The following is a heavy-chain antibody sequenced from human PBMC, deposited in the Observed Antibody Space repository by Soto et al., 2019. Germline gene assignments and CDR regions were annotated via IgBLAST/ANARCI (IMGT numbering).Heavy chain of an antibody. CDR3: AQIDYCTNGVCYSYGMDV. V-gene: IGHV1-69*01. CDR1: GGTFSSYA. J-gene: IGHJ6*02. CDR2: IIPIFGTA. D-gene: IGHD2-8*01. Sequence: QVQLVQSGAEVKKPGSSVKVSCKASGGTFSSYAISWVRQAPGQGLEWMGGIIPIFGTANYAQKFQGRVTITADESTSTAYMELSSLSSEDTAVYYCAQIDYCTNGVCYSYGMDVWGQGTTVTVSS.